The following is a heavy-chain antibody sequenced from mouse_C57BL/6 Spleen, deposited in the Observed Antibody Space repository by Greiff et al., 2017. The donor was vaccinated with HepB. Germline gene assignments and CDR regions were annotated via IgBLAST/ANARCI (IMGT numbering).Heavy chain of an antibody. CDR1: GYSITSGYY. V-gene: IGHV3-6*01. CDR2: ISYDGSN. Sequence: EVQLQQSGPGLVKPSQSLSLTCSVTGYSITSGYYWNWIRQFPGNKLEWMGYISYDGSNNYNPSLKNRISITRDTSKNQFFLKLNSVTTEDTATYYCARGRGDGYFDYWGQGTTLTVSS. D-gene: IGHD2-3*01. J-gene: IGHJ2*01. CDR3: ARGRGDGYFDY.